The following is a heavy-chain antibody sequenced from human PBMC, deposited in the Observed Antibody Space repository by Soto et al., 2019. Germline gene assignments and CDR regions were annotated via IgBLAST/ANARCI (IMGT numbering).Heavy chain of an antibody. D-gene: IGHD5-18*01. CDR2: ISGSGGST. V-gene: IGHV3-23*01. CDR1: GFTFSSYA. CDR3: AKDWFRYSYCRRGGPYDY. J-gene: IGHJ4*02. Sequence: EVQLLESGGGLVQPGGSLRLSCAASGFTFSSYAMTWVRQAPGKGLEWVSDISGSGGSTYYADSVKGRFTTSRDNSKNTLYLQMNSLRAEDTAVYYCAKDWFRYSYCRRGGPYDYWGQGTLVTVSS.